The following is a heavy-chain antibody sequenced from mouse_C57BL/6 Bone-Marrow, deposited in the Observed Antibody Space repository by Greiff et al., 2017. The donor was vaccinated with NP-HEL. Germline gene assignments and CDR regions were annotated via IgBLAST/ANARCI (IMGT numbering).Heavy chain of an antibody. D-gene: IGHD2-4*01. Sequence: VKLMESGADLANPGASVKPSCQASGYTFTSYWLHWANQRPGQGLEWIGYINPSSGYTKHNQKFKDKATWTADKSSSTAYMQLSSLTYEDSAVYYCSYDYYVPWFAYWGQGTLVTVSA. CDR3: SYDYYVPWFAY. CDR1: GYTFTSYW. CDR2: INPSSGYT. J-gene: IGHJ3*01. V-gene: IGHV1-7*01.